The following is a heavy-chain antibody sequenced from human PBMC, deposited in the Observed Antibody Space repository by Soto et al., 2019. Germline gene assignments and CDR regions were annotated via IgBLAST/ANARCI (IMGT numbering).Heavy chain of an antibody. CDR1: GYAFTSYA. J-gene: IGHJ6*03. CDR3: ARVGRAARTSFYYYYYMDV. D-gene: IGHD6-6*01. CDR2: MNPNSGNT. Sequence: GASVKASSKASGYAFTSYALNWVRQATGQGLEWMGWMNPNSGNTGYAQKFQGRVTMTRNTSISTAYMELSSLRSEDTAVYYCARVGRAARTSFYYYYYMDVWGKGTTVTVSS. V-gene: IGHV1-8*01.